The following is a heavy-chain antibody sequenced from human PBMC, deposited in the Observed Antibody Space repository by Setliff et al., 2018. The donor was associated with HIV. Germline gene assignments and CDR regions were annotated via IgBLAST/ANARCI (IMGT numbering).Heavy chain of an antibody. Sequence: ASVKVSCKASGYTFTSYYIHWVRQAPGQGLEWLGVINPSDDSTNSPQKFQGKVTMTRDTSTSTVHMGLSSLTSDDTAVYYCARGDPRAVTLPNPFYWGQGTLVTVSS. J-gene: IGHJ4*02. CDR2: INPSDDST. CDR1: GYTFTSYY. CDR3: ARGDPRAVTLPNPFY. V-gene: IGHV1-46*01. D-gene: IGHD3-10*01.